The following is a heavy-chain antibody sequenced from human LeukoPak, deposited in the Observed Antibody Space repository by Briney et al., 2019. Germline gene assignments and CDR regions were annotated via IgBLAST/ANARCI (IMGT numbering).Heavy chain of an antibody. V-gene: IGHV4-4*07. J-gene: IGHJ5*01. D-gene: IGHD3-10*01. CDR2: ISAGGST. Sequence: PSETLSLTCTVSGGSVSSHYWSWIRQPAGKGLEWIGLISAGGSTNYNPSLKSRVTMSVDTSKNQFSLKLSSLTAADTAVYYCARDMVREPYNWFESWGQGTLVTVAS. CDR3: ARDMVREPYNWFES. CDR1: GGSVSSHY.